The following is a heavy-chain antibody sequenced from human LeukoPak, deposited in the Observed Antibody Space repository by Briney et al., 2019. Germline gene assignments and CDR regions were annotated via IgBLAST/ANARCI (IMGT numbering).Heavy chain of an antibody. D-gene: IGHD7-27*01. J-gene: IGHJ4*02. CDR3: ARDFRLLTGDPDY. V-gene: IGHV3-7*03. Sequence: GGSLRLSCAASGFTFSSYWMSWVRQAPGKGLEWVANIKQDGSEKYCVDSVKGRFTISRDNAKNSLYLQMNSLRAEDTAVYYCARDFRLLTGDPDYWGQGTLVTVSS. CDR1: GFTFSSYW. CDR2: IKQDGSEK.